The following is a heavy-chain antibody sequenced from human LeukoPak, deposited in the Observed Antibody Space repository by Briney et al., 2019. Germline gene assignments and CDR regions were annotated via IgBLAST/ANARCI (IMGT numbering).Heavy chain of an antibody. J-gene: IGHJ4*02. CDR1: GGSVSSSSNY. Sequence: SETLSLTCTVSGGSVSSSSNYWSWIRQPPGKGLEWIGYIHYSGSTSHNPALKSRVTISVDTSKNQFSLKLSSVTAADTAVYFCARSTVTRIIGSWGQGTLVTVSS. CDR3: ARSTVTRIIGS. V-gene: IGHV4-61*01. D-gene: IGHD4-17*01. CDR2: IHYSGST.